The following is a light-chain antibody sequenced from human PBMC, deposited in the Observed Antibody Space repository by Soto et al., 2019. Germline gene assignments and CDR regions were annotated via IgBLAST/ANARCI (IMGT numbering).Light chain of an antibody. J-gene: IGLJ1*01. V-gene: IGLV2-8*01. CDR3: SSYAGSNHLI. Sequence: QSVLTQPPSASGSPGQSVTISCTGTSSDVGGYNYVSWYQQHPGKAPKLMIYEVNKRPSGVLDRFSGSKSGNTASLTVSGLQAEDEADYYCSSYAGSNHLIFGTGTKLTVL. CDR1: SSDVGGYNY. CDR2: EVN.